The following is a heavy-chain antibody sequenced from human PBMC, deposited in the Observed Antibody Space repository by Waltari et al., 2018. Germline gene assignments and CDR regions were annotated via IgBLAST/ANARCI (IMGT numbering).Heavy chain of an antibody. D-gene: IGHD3-22*01. V-gene: IGHV3-23*03. J-gene: IGHJ4*02. CDR2: IYSGCST. CDR1: GFTFSSYA. Sequence: EVQLLESGGGLVQPGGSLRLSCAASGFTFSSYAMSWVRQAPGKGLVWGLGIYSGCSTYYADSVKGRFTISRDNSKNTLYLQMNSLRAEDTAVYYCAKLPYYYDSSGYLIDYWGQGTLVTVSS. CDR3: AKLPYYYDSSGYLIDY.